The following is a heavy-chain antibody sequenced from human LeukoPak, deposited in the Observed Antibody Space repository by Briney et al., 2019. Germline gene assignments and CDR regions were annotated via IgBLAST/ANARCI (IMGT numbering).Heavy chain of an antibody. CDR3: ARGYNWNDGNWFVP. Sequence: PSETLSLTCVVYGGSFSGYYWSWIRQPPGKGLEWIGEINHSESTNYSPSLKSRVTISLDTSKNQFSLKLSSVTAADTAVYYCARGYNWNDGNWFVPWGQGTLVTVSS. D-gene: IGHD1-1*01. CDR1: GGSFSGYY. V-gene: IGHV4-34*01. J-gene: IGHJ5*02. CDR2: INHSEST.